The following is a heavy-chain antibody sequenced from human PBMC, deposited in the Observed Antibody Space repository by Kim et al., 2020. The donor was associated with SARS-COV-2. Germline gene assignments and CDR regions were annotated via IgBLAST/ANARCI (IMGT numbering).Heavy chain of an antibody. D-gene: IGHD6-13*01. Sequence: RFTISRDNPKNTLYLQMNSLRAEDTAVYYCAKAGYSSSWYNYYYYYGMDVWGQGTTVTVSS. V-gene: IGHV3-23*01. J-gene: IGHJ6*02. CDR3: AKAGYSSSWYNYYYYYGMDV.